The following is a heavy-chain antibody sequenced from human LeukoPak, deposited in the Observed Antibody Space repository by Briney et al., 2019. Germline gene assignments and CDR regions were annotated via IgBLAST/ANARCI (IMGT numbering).Heavy chain of an antibody. CDR3: TRGPNVYGSGRSWFDP. V-gene: IGHV1-2*02. J-gene: IGHJ5*02. CDR1: GYSFTGYY. Sequence: ASVKVSCKASGYSFTGYYMHWVRQAPGQGLEWMGWINPKSGDTNYLQKLQGRVTMTRDTSISTAYMELSRLRSDDTAVYYRTRGPNVYGSGRSWFDPWGQGTLVTVSS. CDR2: INPKSGDT. D-gene: IGHD3-10*01.